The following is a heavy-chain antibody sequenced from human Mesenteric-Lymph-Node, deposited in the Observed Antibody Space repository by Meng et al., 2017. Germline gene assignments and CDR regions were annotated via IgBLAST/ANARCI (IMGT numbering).Heavy chain of an antibody. V-gene: IGHV4-31*03. Sequence: QGDRHASGPGLVKPSQTRSLPCTVSGGSISSGGYYWSWIRQHPGKGLEWIGYSYYSGSTYYNPSLKSRVTISVDTSKNQFSLKLSSVTAADTAVYYCARDRGLYGDYHLGAWGQGTLVTVSS. J-gene: IGHJ5*02. D-gene: IGHD4-17*01. CDR3: ARDRGLYGDYHLGA. CDR2: SYYSGST. CDR1: GGSISSGGYY.